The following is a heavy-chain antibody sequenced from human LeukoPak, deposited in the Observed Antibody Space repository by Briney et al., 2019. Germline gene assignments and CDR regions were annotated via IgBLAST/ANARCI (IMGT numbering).Heavy chain of an antibody. V-gene: IGHV1-69*04. CDR1: GGTFSSYS. J-gene: IGHJ4*02. CDR2: ITPLVGIT. D-gene: IGHD1-1*01. CDR3: ARDNQYSDRLERHNDY. Sequence: AASVKASCKASGGTFSSYSISWVRQAPGQGLEWMGRITPLVGITNHAQKFQGRVTITADKSTSTAYMELSSLRSEDTAVYYCARDNQYSDRLERHNDYWGQGTLVTVSS.